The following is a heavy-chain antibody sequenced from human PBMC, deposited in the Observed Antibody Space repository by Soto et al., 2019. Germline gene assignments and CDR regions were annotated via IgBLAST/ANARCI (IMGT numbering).Heavy chain of an antibody. J-gene: IGHJ6*02. D-gene: IGHD2-15*01. CDR2: ISSSGYI. CDR1: GLNLNSYT. Sequence: GTLRLSCAVSGLNLNSYTINWVRQAPGKRLEWLSSISSSGYIFSTDSVRGQFTISRDNAKNSVYLQINSLRAEDTAVYFCARDCSGGSCYPGMDVWGQGTTVTVSS. V-gene: IGHV3-21*01. CDR3: ARDCSGGSCYPGMDV.